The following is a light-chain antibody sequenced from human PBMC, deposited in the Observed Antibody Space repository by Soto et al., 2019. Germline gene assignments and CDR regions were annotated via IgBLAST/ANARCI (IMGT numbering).Light chain of an antibody. J-gene: IGKJ5*01. CDR1: QSFRGL. Sequence: EVVLTQSPVTLSLSPGERATLSCRASQSFRGLLAWYQQKPGQAPRLLIYDAYNRATGIPPRFSGSGSGTDFTLTISSLEPEDSAVYYCQHPHMWPITFGQGTRLEIK. CDR2: DAY. CDR3: QHPHMWPIT. V-gene: IGKV3-11*01.